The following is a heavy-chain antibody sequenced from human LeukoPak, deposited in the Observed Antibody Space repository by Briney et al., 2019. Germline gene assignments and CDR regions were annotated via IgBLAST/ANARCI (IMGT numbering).Heavy chain of an antibody. V-gene: IGHV4-31*03. D-gene: IGHD2-2*01. Sequence: SETLSLTCTVSGGSISSGGYYWSRIPQHPGKGLEWIGYIYYSGSTYYNPSLKSRVTISVDTSKNQFSLKLSSVTAADTAVYYCASTYQEDFDYWGQGTLVTVSS. CDR2: IYYSGST. CDR1: GGSISSGGYY. J-gene: IGHJ4*02. CDR3: ASTYQEDFDY.